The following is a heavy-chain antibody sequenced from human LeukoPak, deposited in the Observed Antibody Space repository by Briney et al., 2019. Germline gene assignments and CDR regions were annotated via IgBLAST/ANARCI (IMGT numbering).Heavy chain of an antibody. J-gene: IGHJ5*02. Sequence: TGGSLRLSCAAAGFTFSSYWMHWVRQAPGKGLLWVSRINSDGSSTNYADSVKGRFTISRDNAKNTLYLQMNSLRAEDTAVYYCARVVVVAAAHNWFDPWGQGTLVTVSS. CDR3: ARVVVVAAAHNWFDP. CDR1: GFTFSSYW. D-gene: IGHD2-15*01. CDR2: INSDGSST. V-gene: IGHV3-74*01.